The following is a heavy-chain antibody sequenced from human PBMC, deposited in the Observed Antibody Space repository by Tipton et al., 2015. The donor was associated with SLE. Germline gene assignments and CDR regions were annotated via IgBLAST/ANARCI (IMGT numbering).Heavy chain of an antibody. Sequence: TLSLTCTVSGDSINGYYWSWIRQSAGKVLEWIGRIYSSGVTHYTSSLKSRVTMSVDTSQNHFSLTLRSVTAADTAVYFCARDRNILYLSVSTEVDAFDIWGQGTTVIVSS. V-gene: IGHV4-4*07. CDR2: IYSSGVT. CDR1: GDSINGYY. CDR3: ARDRNILYLSVSTEVDAFDI. J-gene: IGHJ3*02. D-gene: IGHD3-9*01.